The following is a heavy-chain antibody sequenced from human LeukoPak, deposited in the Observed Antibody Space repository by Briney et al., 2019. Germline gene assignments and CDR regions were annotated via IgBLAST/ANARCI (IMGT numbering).Heavy chain of an antibody. D-gene: IGHD5-18*01. CDR2: IRSEANSYAT. V-gene: IGHV3-73*01. Sequence: GGSLKLSCAASGFTFSGSAMHWVRQASGKGLEWVGRIRSEANSYATAYAASVKGRFTISRDDSKNTAYLQMNSLKTEDTAVYYCTRLYSYGPTTWGQGTLVTVSS. CDR1: GFTFSGSA. CDR3: TRLYSYGPTT. J-gene: IGHJ5*02.